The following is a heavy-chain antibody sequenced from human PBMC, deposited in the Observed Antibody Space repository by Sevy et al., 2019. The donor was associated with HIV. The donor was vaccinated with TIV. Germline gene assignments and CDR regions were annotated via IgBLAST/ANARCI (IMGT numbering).Heavy chain of an antibody. CDR1: GFTFSSSA. V-gene: IGHV3-13*01. CDR3: ARAHSSGYYDFDY. Sequence: GGSLRLSCAASGFTFSSSAMHWVRQTSGKDLEWVSAIGTEGDTYYPGSVKGRFTISRENTKNSLYLQMNNLRAGDTAVYYCARAHSSGYYDFDYRGRGTLVTVSS. CDR2: IGTEGDT. J-gene: IGHJ4*02. D-gene: IGHD3-22*01.